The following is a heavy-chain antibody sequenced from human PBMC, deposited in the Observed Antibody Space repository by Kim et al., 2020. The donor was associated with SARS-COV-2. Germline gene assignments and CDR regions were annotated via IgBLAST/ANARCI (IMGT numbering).Heavy chain of an antibody. CDR2: IKSKTDGGTT. J-gene: IGHJ4*02. D-gene: IGHD6-13*01. CDR3: TTGFSAAAGFFDY. V-gene: IGHV3-15*01. CDR1: GFTFSNAW. Sequence: GGSLRLSCAASGFTFSNAWMSWVRQAPGKGLEWVGRIKSKTDGGTTDYAAPVKGRFTISRDDSKNTLYLQMNSLKTEDTAVYYCTTGFSAAAGFFDYWGQGTLVTVSS.